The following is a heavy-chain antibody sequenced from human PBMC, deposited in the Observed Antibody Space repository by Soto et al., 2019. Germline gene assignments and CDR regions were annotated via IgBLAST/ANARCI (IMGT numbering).Heavy chain of an antibody. CDR3: TRDPNGDHIGAFDF. J-gene: IGHJ3*01. D-gene: IGHD4-17*01. Sequence: GGSLRLSFATSKFTFSAYAMTWVRQAPGEGLEWVSSISGSGGGTSYADSVKGRFSISRDNSKNTLYLRMNSLRVEDTAVYYCTRDPNGDHIGAFDFWGQGIVVTVSS. CDR2: ISGSGGGT. CDR1: KFTFSAYA. V-gene: IGHV3-23*01.